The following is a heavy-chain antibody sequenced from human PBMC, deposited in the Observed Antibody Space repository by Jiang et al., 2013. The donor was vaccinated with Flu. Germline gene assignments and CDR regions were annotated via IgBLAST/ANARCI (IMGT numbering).Heavy chain of an antibody. CDR3: AREYGDYYFDY. Sequence: GRFTISRDNSKNTLYLQMNSLRGEDTAVYYCAREYGDYYFDYWGQGTLVTVSS. J-gene: IGHJ4*02. V-gene: IGHV3-30*07. D-gene: IGHD4-17*01.